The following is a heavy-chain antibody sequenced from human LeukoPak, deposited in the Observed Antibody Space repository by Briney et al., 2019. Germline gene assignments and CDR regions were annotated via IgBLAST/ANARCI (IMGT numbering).Heavy chain of an antibody. Sequence: LRLSCAASGFTFSSYAMSWIRQPPGKGLEWIGYIYYSGSTYYNPSLKSRVTISVDTSKNQFSLKLSSVTAADTAVYYCARVLPYGFWSGGAPGALDYWGQGTLVTVSS. CDR2: IYYSGST. CDR3: ARVLPYGFWSGGAPGALDY. CDR1: GFTFSSYA. J-gene: IGHJ4*02. V-gene: IGHV4-30-4*08. D-gene: IGHD3-3*01.